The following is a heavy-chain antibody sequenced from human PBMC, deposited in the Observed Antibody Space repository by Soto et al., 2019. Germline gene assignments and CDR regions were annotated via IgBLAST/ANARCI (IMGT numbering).Heavy chain of an antibody. D-gene: IGHD1-26*01. CDR2: TYYRSKWYN. Sequence: SQTLSLTCVISGDSVSSNSAAWNWIRQSPSRGLEWLGRTYYRSKWYNDYAVSVKSRITINPDTSKNQFSLQLNSVTPEDTAVYYCARDPGGSYFYYYYGMDVWGQGTTVTVSS. CDR1: GDSVSSNSAA. CDR3: ARDPGGSYFYYYYGMDV. J-gene: IGHJ6*02. V-gene: IGHV6-1*01.